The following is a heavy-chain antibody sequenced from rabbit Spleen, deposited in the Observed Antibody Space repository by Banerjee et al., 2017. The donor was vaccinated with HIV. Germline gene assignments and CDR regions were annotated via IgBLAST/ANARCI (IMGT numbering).Heavy chain of an antibody. CDR3: VRDQAGDADYGPYYLNL. J-gene: IGHJ4*01. CDR1: GFSFSSSYY. Sequence: QSVEESGGDLVKPGASLTLTCLASGFSFSSSYYMCWVRQAPGKGLEWIACIYTSSSSTWYASWAKGRFTISKTSSTTVTLQMTSLTAADTATYFCVRDQAGDADYGPYYLNLWGPGTLVTVS. CDR2: IYTSSSST. D-gene: IGHD2-1*01. V-gene: IGHV1S40*01.